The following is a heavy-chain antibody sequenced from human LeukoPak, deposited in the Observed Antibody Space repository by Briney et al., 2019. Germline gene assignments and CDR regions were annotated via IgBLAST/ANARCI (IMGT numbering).Heavy chain of an antibody. CDR1: GXSISSSSYY. V-gene: IGHV4-39*01. CDR3: ARGSPSYDFWSGYFDY. J-gene: IGHJ4*02. Sequence: SETLSLTCTVSGXSISSSSYYWGWIRQPPGKGLEWIGSIYYSGSTYYNPSLKSRVTISVDTSKNQFSLKLSSVTAADTAVYYCARGSPSYDFWSGYFDYWGQGTLVTVSS. D-gene: IGHD3-3*01. CDR2: IYYSGST.